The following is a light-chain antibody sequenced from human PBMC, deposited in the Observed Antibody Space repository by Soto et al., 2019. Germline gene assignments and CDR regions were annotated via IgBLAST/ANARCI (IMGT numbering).Light chain of an antibody. CDR1: QSVSSY. CDR3: QQYCSSST. V-gene: IGKV3-11*01. J-gene: IGKJ5*01. Sequence: EMVLTQSPATLSLSPGERATLSCRASQSVSSYLAWYQQKPGQAPRLLIYDASNRATGIPARFSGSGSGTDFTLTISSLQPDDFAVYYCQQYCSSSTFGQGTQLDIK. CDR2: DAS.